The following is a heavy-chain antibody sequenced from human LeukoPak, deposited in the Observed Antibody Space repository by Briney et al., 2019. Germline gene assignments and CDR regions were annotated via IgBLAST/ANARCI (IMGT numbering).Heavy chain of an antibody. Sequence: KPGGSLRLSCAASGFTFSSYSMNWVRQAPGKGLEWVSSISSSSSYIYYADSVKGRFTISRDNAKNSPYLQMNSLRAEDTAVYYCARDLNGDYYYYGMDVWGQGTTVTVSS. J-gene: IGHJ6*02. V-gene: IGHV3-21*01. CDR2: ISSSSSYI. CDR3: ARDLNGDYYYYGMDV. CDR1: GFTFSSYS. D-gene: IGHD4-17*01.